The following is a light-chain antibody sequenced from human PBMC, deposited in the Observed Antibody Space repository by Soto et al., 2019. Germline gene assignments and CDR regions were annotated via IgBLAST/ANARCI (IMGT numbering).Light chain of an antibody. CDR1: QSISSW. CDR2: MAS. CDR3: QQYNSYAYP. V-gene: IGKV1-5*03. J-gene: IGKJ2*01. Sequence: DIQMTQSPSTLSASVGDRVTITCRASQSISSWLAWYQQKPGKAPKLLIYMASNLESGVPSRFSGSGSGTEFTLTISSLQPDDFATYYCQQYNSYAYPFGQGTKLEIK.